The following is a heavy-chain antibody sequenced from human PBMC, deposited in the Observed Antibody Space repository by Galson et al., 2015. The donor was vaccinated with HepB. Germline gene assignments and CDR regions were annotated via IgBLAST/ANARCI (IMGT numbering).Heavy chain of an antibody. J-gene: IGHJ3*02. CDR2: IKRNSDGGTT. D-gene: IGHD5-18*01. Sequence: ALRLSGAASRFTFNDAWMTWVRQAPGKGLEWVGRIKRNSDGGTTDDAAPVKGRCSISRDDSKNTLYLQMNSLKTEDTAVYYCTTGRGNSFGFGVSCDDIWGQGTMVTVSS. V-gene: IGHV3-15*01. CDR3: TTGRGNSFGFGVSCDDI. CDR1: RFTFNDAW.